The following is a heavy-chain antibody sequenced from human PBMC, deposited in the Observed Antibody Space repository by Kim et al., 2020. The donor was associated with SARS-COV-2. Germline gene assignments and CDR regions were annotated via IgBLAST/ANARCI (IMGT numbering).Heavy chain of an antibody. Sequence: YANSVKGRVTISRDNAKNSLYLQMNSLRAEDTALYYCAKESRVGGYYFDYWGQGTLVTVSS. J-gene: IGHJ4*02. V-gene: IGHV3-9*01. CDR3: AKESRVGGYYFDY. D-gene: IGHD3-16*01.